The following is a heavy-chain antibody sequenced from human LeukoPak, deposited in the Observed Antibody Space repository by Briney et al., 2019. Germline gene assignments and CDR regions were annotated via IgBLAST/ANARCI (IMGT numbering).Heavy chain of an antibody. Sequence: ASVKVSCKTFGYTFTSYGMSWVRQAPGQGPEWMGIINPSGGSTSYAQKFQGRVTMTRDMSTSTVYMELSSLTAEDTAVYYCAKFDGVQLWLPSYYYYMDVWGKGTTVTVSS. J-gene: IGHJ6*03. D-gene: IGHD5-18*01. CDR1: GYTFTSYG. V-gene: IGHV1-46*01. CDR2: INPSGGST. CDR3: AKFDGVQLWLPSYYYYMDV.